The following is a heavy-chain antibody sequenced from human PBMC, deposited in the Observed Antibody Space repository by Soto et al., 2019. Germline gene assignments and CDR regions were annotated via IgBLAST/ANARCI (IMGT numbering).Heavy chain of an antibody. Sequence: SQTLSLTCTVSGGSISSYYWSLIRQPPGKGLEWIGYIYYSGSTNYNPSLKSRVTISVDTSKNQFSLKLSSVTAADTAVYYCARETMVRGVIFLRYFDYWGQGTLVTVSS. CDR2: IYYSGST. V-gene: IGHV4-59*12. CDR3: ARETMVRGVIFLRYFDY. D-gene: IGHD3-10*01. J-gene: IGHJ4*02. CDR1: GGSISSYY.